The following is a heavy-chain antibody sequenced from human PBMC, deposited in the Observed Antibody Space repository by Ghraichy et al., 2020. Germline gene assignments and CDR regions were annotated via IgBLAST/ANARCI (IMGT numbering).Heavy chain of an antibody. V-gene: IGHV4-39*01. CDR2: IYYSGST. CDR3: ARHQGSSLPLFDY. Sequence: SETLSLTCTVSGGSISSSSYYWGWIRQPPGKGLEWIGSIYYSGSTYYNPSLKSRVTISVDTSKNQFSLKLSSVTAADTAVYYCARHQGSSLPLFDYWGQGTLVTVSS. D-gene: IGHD6-6*01. CDR1: GGSISSSSYY. J-gene: IGHJ4*02.